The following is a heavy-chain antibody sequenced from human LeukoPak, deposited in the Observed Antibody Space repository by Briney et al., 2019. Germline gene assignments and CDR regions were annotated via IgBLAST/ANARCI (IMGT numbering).Heavy chain of an antibody. J-gene: IGHJ6*03. Sequence: SETLSLTCTVSGGSVRRGNYYWTWIRQPAGSGLEWIGRIYTSGTTDYNPSLRTRVTTSVDASRNQFSLNLSSVTAADTAVYYCARWSGSVTARNYYYYMDVWGEGTTVTVSS. V-gene: IGHV4-61*02. CDR1: GGSVRRGNYY. CDR2: IYTSGTT. D-gene: IGHD6-6*01. CDR3: ARWSGSVTARNYYYYMDV.